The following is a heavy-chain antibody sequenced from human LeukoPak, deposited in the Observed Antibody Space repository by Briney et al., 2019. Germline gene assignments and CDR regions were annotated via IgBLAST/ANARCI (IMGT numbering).Heavy chain of an antibody. CDR1: GYTFTSYH. CDR2: ISTNTGNP. Sequence: ASVKVSCKASGYTFTSYHMHWVRQAPGQGLELMGWISTNTGNPTYAQGFTGRFVFSLDTSVSTAYLQISSLKAEDTAVYYCARDYTLTLGTTTYFQHWGQGTLVTVSS. CDR3: ARDYTLTLGTTTYFQH. J-gene: IGHJ1*01. D-gene: IGHD1-7*01. V-gene: IGHV7-4-1*02.